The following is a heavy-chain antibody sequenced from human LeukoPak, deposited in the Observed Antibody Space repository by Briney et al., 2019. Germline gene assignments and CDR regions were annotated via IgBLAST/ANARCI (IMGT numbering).Heavy chain of an antibody. D-gene: IGHD6-19*01. V-gene: IGHV2-70*11. CDR3: ARKGSAWNYFDY. CDR2: IDWDGDK. CDR1: GFSLSTSGMC. Sequence: SGPTLVNPTRTLTLTCTFSGFSLSTSGMCVSWIRQPPGKALEWLARIDWDGDKWYSTSLKTRLTISKDTSKNQVVLTMTNMDPVDTATYYCARKGSAWNYFDYWGQGALVTVSS. J-gene: IGHJ4*02.